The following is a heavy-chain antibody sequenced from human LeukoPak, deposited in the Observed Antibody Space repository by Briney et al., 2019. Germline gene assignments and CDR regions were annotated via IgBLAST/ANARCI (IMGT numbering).Heavy chain of an antibody. J-gene: IGHJ4*02. V-gene: IGHV3-9*01. CDR1: GFTFSSYA. D-gene: IGHD3-22*01. Sequence: PGGSLRLSCAASGFTFSSYAMSWVRQAPGKGLEWVSGISWNSGSIGYADSVKGRFTISRDNAKNSLYLQMNSLRAEDTALYYCARAANYDSSGRDYWGQGTLVTVSS. CDR3: ARAANYDSSGRDY. CDR2: ISWNSGSI.